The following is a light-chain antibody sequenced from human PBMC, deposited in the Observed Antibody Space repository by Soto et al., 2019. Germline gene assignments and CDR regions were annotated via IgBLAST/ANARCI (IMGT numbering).Light chain of an antibody. Sequence: EIVLTQSPGTLSLSPGERATLSCRASQSVSSSYLAWYQQQPGQAPRLLIYGASSRATGIPDRFSGSGSGTDFTLTIIRLEPEDFAVYYCHQFGSSPLFTFRPGTQVDV. CDR2: GAS. CDR1: QSVSSSY. V-gene: IGKV3-20*01. J-gene: IGKJ3*01. CDR3: HQFGSSPLFT.